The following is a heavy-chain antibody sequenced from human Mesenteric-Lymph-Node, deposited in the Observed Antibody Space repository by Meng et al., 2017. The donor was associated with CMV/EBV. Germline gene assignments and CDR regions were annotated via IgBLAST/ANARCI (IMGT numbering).Heavy chain of an antibody. CDR3: ARGQIGDYYYGMDV. J-gene: IGHJ6*02. V-gene: IGHV3-48*03. D-gene: IGHD3-10*01. CDR2: IRSSGSTI. Sequence: GGSLRLSCAASGFTFSSYWMSWVRQAPGKGLEWVSYIRSSGSTIYYADSVKGRFTISRDNAKNSLYLQMNSLRAEDTALYYCARGQIGDYYYGMDVWGQGTTVTVSS. CDR1: GFTFSSYW.